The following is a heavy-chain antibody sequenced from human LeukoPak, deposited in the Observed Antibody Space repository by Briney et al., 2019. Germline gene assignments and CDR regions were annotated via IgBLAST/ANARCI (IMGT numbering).Heavy chain of an antibody. V-gene: IGHV3-23*01. CDR1: GFTFSSYG. Sequence: GGTLRLSCAASGFTFSSYGMSWVRQAPGKGLEWVSAISGSGGSTYYADSVKGRFTSSRDNSKNTLYLQMNSLRAEDTAVYYRAKDRLAIKTYYYDSSGYFGEENWGQGTLVTVSS. J-gene: IGHJ4*02. D-gene: IGHD3-22*01. CDR2: ISGSGGST. CDR3: AKDRLAIKTYYYDSSGYFGEEN.